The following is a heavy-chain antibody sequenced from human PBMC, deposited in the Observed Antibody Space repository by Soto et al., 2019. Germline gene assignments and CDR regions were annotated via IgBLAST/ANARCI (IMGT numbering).Heavy chain of an antibody. CDR2: ISSSSSTI. V-gene: IGHV3-48*02. CDR3: ARDRIHYYYGMDV. CDR1: GFTFSSYS. Sequence: EVQLVESGGGLVQPGGSLRLSCAASGFTFSSYSMNWVRQAPGKGLEWVSYISSSSSTIYYADSVQGRFTISRDNAKNPLYLQMNRLRDEDTAVYYCARDRIHYYYGMDVWGQGTTVTVSS. J-gene: IGHJ6*02.